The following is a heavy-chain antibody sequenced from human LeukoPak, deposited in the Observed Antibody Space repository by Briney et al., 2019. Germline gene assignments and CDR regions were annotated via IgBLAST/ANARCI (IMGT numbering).Heavy chain of an antibody. Sequence: PSETLSLTCTVSGGSISSSSYYWGWIRQPPGKGLEWIGSIYYSGSTYYNPSLKSRVTISVDTSKNQFSLKLSSVTAADTAVYYCARIPSGYSGSWRFDYWGQGTLVTVSS. CDR1: GGSISSSSYY. CDR3: ARIPSGYSGSWRFDY. V-gene: IGHV4-39*01. CDR2: IYYSGST. D-gene: IGHD6-13*01. J-gene: IGHJ4*02.